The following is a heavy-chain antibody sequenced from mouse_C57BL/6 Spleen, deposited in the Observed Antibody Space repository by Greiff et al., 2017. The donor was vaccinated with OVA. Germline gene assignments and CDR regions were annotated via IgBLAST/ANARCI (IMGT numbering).Heavy chain of an antibody. Sequence: VQLQQSGAELVRPGTSVKVSCKASGYAFTNYLIEWVKQRPGQGLEWIGVINPGSGGTNYNEKFKGKATLTADKSSSTAYMQLSSLTSEDSAVYFCARLEDGSSYYWGQGTTLTVSS. CDR1: GYAFTNYL. CDR3: ARLEDGSSYY. J-gene: IGHJ2*01. D-gene: IGHD1-1*01. CDR2: INPGSGGT. V-gene: IGHV1-54*01.